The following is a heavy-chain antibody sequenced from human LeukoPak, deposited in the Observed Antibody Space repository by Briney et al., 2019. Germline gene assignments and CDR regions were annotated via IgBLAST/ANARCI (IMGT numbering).Heavy chain of an antibody. J-gene: IGHJ4*02. V-gene: IGHV3-15*01. Sequence: PGGSLRLSCAASGITFSNAWMSWVRQSPGKGLEWVGRIKSKTDGGTTDYAAPAKGRFTISRDDAKNTLYLQLNSLNTEDTAVYYCTSPSEYQVLRYWGQGTLVTVSS. CDR3: TSPSEYQVLRY. CDR2: IKSKTDGGTT. CDR1: GITFSNAW. D-gene: IGHD2-2*01.